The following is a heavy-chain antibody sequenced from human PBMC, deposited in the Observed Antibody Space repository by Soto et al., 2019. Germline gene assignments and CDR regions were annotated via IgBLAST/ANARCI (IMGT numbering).Heavy chain of an antibody. D-gene: IGHD5-18*01. Sequence: EVQLVESGGGLVQPGGSLRLSCAASGFSLSDYWMHWVRQAPGEGLVWLSRITRDGSSTNYADSVKGRFTISRDNAKNTLYLQVNTMRGDDTPLYSCAIGANGYYYFDYWGQGTLVTVPS. CDR2: ITRDGSST. V-gene: IGHV3-74*01. CDR3: AIGANGYYYFDY. J-gene: IGHJ4*02. CDR1: GFSLSDYW.